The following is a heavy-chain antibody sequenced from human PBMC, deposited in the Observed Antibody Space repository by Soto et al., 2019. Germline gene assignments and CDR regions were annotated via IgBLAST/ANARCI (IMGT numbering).Heavy chain of an antibody. Sequence: GGSLRLSCAASGFIFSNYGLSWVRQAPGKGLKWVSTIGGDGVNTYYADSVKGRFTISRDNSKNTLYLQMNSLRVEDTAVYYCGKKSVYGANSRWFDPWGQGTLVTVSS. CDR1: GFIFSNYG. J-gene: IGHJ5*02. CDR3: GKKSVYGANSRWFDP. V-gene: IGHV3-23*01. D-gene: IGHD4-17*01. CDR2: IGGDGVNT.